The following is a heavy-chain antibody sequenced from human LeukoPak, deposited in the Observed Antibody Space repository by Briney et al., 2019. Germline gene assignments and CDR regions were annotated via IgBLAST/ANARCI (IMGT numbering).Heavy chain of an antibody. CDR1: GFTFTSYG. V-gene: IGHV3-30*19. CDR2: ISYNGSNK. Sequence: GGSLRLSCAASGFTFTSYGMHWVRQAPGKGLEWVAVISYNGSNKYYADSVKGRFTISRDNSKNTLYLQMNSLRAEDTAIYYCARDYYDVSGYSAEYFQHWGQGTLVTVSS. D-gene: IGHD3-22*01. J-gene: IGHJ1*01. CDR3: ARDYYDVSGYSAEYFQH.